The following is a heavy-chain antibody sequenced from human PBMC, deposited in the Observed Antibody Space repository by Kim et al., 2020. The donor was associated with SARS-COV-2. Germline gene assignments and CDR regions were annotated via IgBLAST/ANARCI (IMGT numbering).Heavy chain of an antibody. J-gene: IGHJ4*02. D-gene: IGHD3-3*01. V-gene: IGHV3-7*03. CDR3: ASYFWSGYLDY. Sequence: YEVASVKGRFTISRDNAKNSLYLQMNSLRAEDTAVYYCASYFWSGYLDYWGQGTLVTVSS.